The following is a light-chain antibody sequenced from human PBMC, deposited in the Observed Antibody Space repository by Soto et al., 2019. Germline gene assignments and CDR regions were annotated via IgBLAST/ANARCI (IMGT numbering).Light chain of an antibody. CDR3: QQRSNWPPIT. J-gene: IGKJ5*01. V-gene: IGKV3-11*01. Sequence: EIVLTQSPATLSLSPGERSTLSFRSSQSVSSYLAWYQQKPGQAPRLLIYGASNRATGIPARFSGSGSGTDFTLTISSLEPEDFAVYYCQQRSNWPPITFGQGTRLEIK. CDR2: GAS. CDR1: QSVSSY.